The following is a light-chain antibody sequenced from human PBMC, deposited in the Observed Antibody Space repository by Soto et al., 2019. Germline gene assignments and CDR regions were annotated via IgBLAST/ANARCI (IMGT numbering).Light chain of an antibody. CDR1: QSLSSGY. J-gene: IGKJ1*01. CDR3: QQYGSSPT. Sequence: DIVLTQSPGTLSLSPGERVTLSCRASQSLSSGYLAWYQQKFGQAPRLLIYDASRRATGIPERFSGSGSGTDFTLTINRLEPEDFAVYYCQQYGSSPTFGLGTKVDIK. V-gene: IGKV3-20*01. CDR2: DAS.